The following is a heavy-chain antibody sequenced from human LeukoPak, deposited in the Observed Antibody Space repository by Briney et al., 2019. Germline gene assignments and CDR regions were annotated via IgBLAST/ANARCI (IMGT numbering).Heavy chain of an antibody. CDR3: ATTNRDNFGDYFFDY. D-gene: IGHD4-17*01. J-gene: IGHJ4*02. CDR2: INHSGST. CDR1: GGSFSGYY. Sequence: SETLSLTCAVYGGSFSGYYWSWIRQPPGKGLEWIGEINHSGSTNYNPSLKSRVTISVDTSKNQCSLKLSSVTAADTAVYYCATTNRDNFGDYFFDYWGQGTLVTVSS. V-gene: IGHV4-34*01.